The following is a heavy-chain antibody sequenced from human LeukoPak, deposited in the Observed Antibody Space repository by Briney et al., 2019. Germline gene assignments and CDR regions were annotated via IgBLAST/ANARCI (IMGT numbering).Heavy chain of an antibody. CDR2: IKQDGSEK. V-gene: IGHV3-7*04. Sequence: QTGGSLRPSCAASGFTFSSYWMSWVRQAPGKGLEWVANIKQDGSEKYYVDSVKGRFTISRDNAKNSLYLQMNSLRAEDTAVYYCARGAPIAVAGTVDYWGQGTLVTVSS. CDR1: GFTFSSYW. D-gene: IGHD6-19*01. CDR3: ARGAPIAVAGTVDY. J-gene: IGHJ4*02.